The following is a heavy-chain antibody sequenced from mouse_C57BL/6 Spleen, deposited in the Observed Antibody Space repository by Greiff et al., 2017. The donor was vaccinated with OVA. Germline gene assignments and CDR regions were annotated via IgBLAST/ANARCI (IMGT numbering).Heavy chain of an antibody. J-gene: IGHJ4*01. CDR1: GYTFTDYY. D-gene: IGHD1-1*01. CDR3: SSYDAMDY. Sequence: VKLMESGAELVRPGASVKLSCKASGYTFTDYYINWVKQRPGQGLEWIARIYPGSGNTYYNEKFKGKATLTAEKSSSTAYMRLSSLTSEDSAVYFCSSYDAMDYWGQGTSVTVSS. V-gene: IGHV1-76*01. CDR2: IYPGSGNT.